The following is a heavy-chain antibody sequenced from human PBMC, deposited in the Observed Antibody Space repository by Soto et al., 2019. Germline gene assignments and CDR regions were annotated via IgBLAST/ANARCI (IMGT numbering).Heavy chain of an antibody. J-gene: IGHJ6*03. V-gene: IGHV3-74*01. D-gene: IGHD2-15*01. Sequence: EVQLVESGGGLVQPGGSLRLSCAASGFTLGNYWMYWVRQAPGKGLVWVSRINSDGSVSSYADSVKGRLTISRDNVKNTLYLQMDSLRVEDTAVYYCARGDCVGGTCYSLAGSFYYYMDVWGKGTTVTVFS. CDR1: GFTLGNYW. CDR3: ARGDCVGGTCYSLAGSFYYYMDV. CDR2: INSDGSVS.